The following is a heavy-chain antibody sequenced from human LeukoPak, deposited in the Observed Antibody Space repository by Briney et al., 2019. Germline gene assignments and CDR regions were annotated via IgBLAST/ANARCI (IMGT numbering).Heavy chain of an antibody. CDR2: IYTSGST. V-gene: IGHV4-4*07. D-gene: IGHD6-19*01. J-gene: IGHJ1*01. CDR1: GGSISSYY. CDR3: ARDSESSGWYKY. Sequence: SEALSLTCTVSGGSISSYYWSWIRQPAGKGLEWIGRIYTSGSTNYNPSLKSRVTMSVDTSKNQFSLKLSSVTAADTAVYYCARDSESSGWYKYWGQGTLVTVSS.